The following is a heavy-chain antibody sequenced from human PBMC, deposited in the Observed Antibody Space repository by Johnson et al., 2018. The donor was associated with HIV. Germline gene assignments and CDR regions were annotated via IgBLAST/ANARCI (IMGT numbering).Heavy chain of an antibody. CDR1: GFPFEDYA. J-gene: IGHJ3*02. Sequence: QLVESGGGLVQPGSSLRLSCAASGFPFEDYAMHWVRQAPGKGLEWVSGISWNSGSMGYADSVKGRFTISRDNAKNSLYLQLNSLRAEDTALYYCARERVGGWEDALDIGG. CDR2: ISWNSGSM. CDR3: ARERVGGWEDALDI. D-gene: IGHD6-19*01. V-gene: IGHV3-9*01.